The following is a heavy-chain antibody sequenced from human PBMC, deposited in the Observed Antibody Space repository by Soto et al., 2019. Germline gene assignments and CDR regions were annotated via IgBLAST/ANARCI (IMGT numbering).Heavy chain of an antibody. D-gene: IGHD3-22*01. CDR2: MWPDGSNK. V-gene: IGHV3-33*01. CDR1: GFTFSSYG. J-gene: IGHJ4*02. CDR3: ARDGDSSCRYSQCGY. Sequence: QVQVEESGGGVVQAGRSLRLSCAASGFTFSSYGMHWVRQAPGKGLEWVAVMWPDGSNKYYADSVKGRFPISRDNSKNTLYLQMNILRAEDTGVYYWARDGDSSCRYSQCGYWGQGTLVTVPS.